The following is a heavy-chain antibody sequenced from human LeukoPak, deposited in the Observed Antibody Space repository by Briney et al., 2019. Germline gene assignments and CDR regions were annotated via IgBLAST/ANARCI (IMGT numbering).Heavy chain of an antibody. D-gene: IGHD2-21*01. CDR3: ARAIAYCGGDCYGRVGTFDY. CDR2: IIPILGIA. J-gene: IGHJ4*02. V-gene: IGHV1-69*02. CDR1: GGTLSSYT. Sequence: GSSVKVSCKASGGTLSSYTISWVRQAPGQGLEWMGRIIPILGIANYAQKFQGRVTITADKSTSTAYMELSSLRSEDTAVYYCARAIAYCGGDCYGRVGTFDYWGQETLVTVSS.